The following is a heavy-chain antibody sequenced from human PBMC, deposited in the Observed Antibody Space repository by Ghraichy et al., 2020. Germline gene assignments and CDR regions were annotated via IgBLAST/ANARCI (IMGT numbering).Heavy chain of an antibody. D-gene: IGHD1/OR15-1a*01. CDR1: GFDFGRYA. V-gene: IGHV3-49*03. CDR3: TRKGNTIAPDC. CDR2: SISHLYGGAR. J-gene: IGHJ4*02. Sequence: GGSLRLSCRTSGFDFGRYAMSWFRQVPGKGLEWVGLSISHLYGGARHYAASGRGRFTISRDDSNGIAYLQMNSLTPEDTALYYCTRKGNTIAPDCWGQGTLVRVSS.